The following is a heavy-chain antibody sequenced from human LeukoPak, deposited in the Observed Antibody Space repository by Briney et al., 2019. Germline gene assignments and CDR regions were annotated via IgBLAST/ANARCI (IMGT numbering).Heavy chain of an antibody. CDR2: IYGDGNT. Sequence: PGGSLRLSCVVSGFTYSGYALSWVRQAPGKGLEWVSIIYGDGNTNYADSVKGRFTISRDNAWNSLYLQMNSLRAEDTAVYYCARDSDSSGHYYMDYFDYWGQGALVTVSS. V-gene: IGHV3-66*01. CDR1: GFTYSGYA. D-gene: IGHD3-22*01. J-gene: IGHJ4*02. CDR3: ARDSDSSGHYYMDYFDY.